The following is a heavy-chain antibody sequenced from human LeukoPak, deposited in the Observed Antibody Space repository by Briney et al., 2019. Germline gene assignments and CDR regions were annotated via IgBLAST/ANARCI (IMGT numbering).Heavy chain of an antibody. J-gene: IGHJ6*03. CDR2: MSYDGSDK. V-gene: IGHV3-30-3*01. CDR3: AKGFCSSTTCYTYYYYFMDV. CDR1: GCTFSTYA. Sequence: GGSLRLSCAASGCTFSTYAMHWVRQAPGEGLEWVAVMSYDGSDKFYADSVRGRFTISRDNSKNTLYLQMNSLRAEATALYYCAKGFCSSTTCYTYYYYFMDVWGKGTTVTVSS. D-gene: IGHD2-2*02.